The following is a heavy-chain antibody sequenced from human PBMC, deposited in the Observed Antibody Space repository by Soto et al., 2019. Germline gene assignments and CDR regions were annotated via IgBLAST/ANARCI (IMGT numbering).Heavy chain of an antibody. CDR2: MNPNSGNT. J-gene: IGHJ6*02. Sequence: QVQLVQSGAEVKKPGASVKVSCKASGYTFTSYDINWVRQATGQGLEWMGWMNPNSGNTGYAQKFQGRVTMTRNTSISTAYMELSSLRSEDTAVYYCARGSDILTGYFYGIDVWGQGTTVTVSS. CDR3: ARGSDILTGYFYGIDV. V-gene: IGHV1-8*01. D-gene: IGHD3-9*01. CDR1: GYTFTSYD.